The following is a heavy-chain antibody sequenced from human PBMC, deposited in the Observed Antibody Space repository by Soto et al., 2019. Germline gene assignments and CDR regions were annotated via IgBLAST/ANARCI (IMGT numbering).Heavy chain of an antibody. CDR2: FDPEDGET. J-gene: IGHJ1*01. CDR3: ATGGGYYSTGPSEYFQH. V-gene: IGHV1-24*01. Sequence: AAVKVSRKVSGYTLTELSMHWVRQAPGKGLEWMGGFDPEDGETIYAQKFQGRVTMTEDTSTDTAYMELSSLRSEDTAVYYCATGGGYYSTGPSEYFQHWGQGTLVTVS. CDR1: GYTLTELS. D-gene: IGHD3-22*01.